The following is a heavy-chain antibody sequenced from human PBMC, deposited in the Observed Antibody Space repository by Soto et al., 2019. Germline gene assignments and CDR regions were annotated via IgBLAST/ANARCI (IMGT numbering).Heavy chain of an antibody. Sequence: QVQLVESGGGVVQPGRSLRLSCAASGFTFSSYGMHWVRQAPGKGLEWVAVIWFDGSNKYYADSVKGRFTISRDNSXXTLYMQMHSLRAEDTAVYYCARVGITATTFRGFDYWGQGTLVTVSS. D-gene: IGHD1-20*01. J-gene: IGHJ4*02. V-gene: IGHV3-33*01. CDR2: IWFDGSNK. CDR1: GFTFSSYG. CDR3: ARVGITATTFRGFDY.